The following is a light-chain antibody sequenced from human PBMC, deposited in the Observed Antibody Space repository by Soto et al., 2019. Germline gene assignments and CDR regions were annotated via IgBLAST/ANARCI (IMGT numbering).Light chain of an antibody. J-gene: IGLJ2*01. CDR3: SSYAGSSIPVA. Sequence: QSVLTQPPSASGSPGQSVTISCTGASSDVGGYNFVSWYQHHPGKAPRLMIYDVTQRPSGVPDRFSGSESGNTASLTVSGLQVDDEAYYYCSSYAGSSIPVAFGGGTKLTVL. CDR2: DVT. CDR1: SSDVGGYNF. V-gene: IGLV2-8*01.